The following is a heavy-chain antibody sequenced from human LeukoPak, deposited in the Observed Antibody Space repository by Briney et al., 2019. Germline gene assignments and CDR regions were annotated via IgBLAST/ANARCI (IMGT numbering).Heavy chain of an antibody. Sequence: GGSLRLSCAASGFTFDDYAMHWVRQAPGKGLEWVSGISWNSGSIGYADSVKGRFTISRDNAKNSLYLQMNSLRAEDTALYYCARWLQLVGFDYWGQGTLVTVSS. CDR2: ISWNSGSI. CDR3: ARWLQLVGFDY. J-gene: IGHJ4*02. V-gene: IGHV3-9*01. D-gene: IGHD6-13*01. CDR1: GFTFDDYA.